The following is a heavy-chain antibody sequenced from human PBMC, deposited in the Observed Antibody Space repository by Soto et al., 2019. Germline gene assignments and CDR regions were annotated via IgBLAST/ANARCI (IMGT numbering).Heavy chain of an antibody. CDR2: IYYSGST. D-gene: IGHD5-18*01. CDR1: GGSISSSSYY. V-gene: IGHV4-39*01. CDR3: ARQERYSYGSGAVDY. Sequence: QLQLQESGPGLVKPSETLSLTCTVSGGSISSSSYYWGWLRQPPGKGLEWIGSIYYSGSTYYNPSLKSRVTISVDTSKNQFSRKLSSVTAADTAVYYCARQERYSYGSGAVDYWGQGTLVTVSS. J-gene: IGHJ4*02.